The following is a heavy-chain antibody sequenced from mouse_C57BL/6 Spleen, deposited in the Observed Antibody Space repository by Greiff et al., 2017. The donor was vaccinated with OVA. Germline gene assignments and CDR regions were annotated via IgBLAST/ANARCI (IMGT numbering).Heavy chain of an antibody. CDR2: IYPRSGNT. V-gene: IGHV1-81*01. J-gene: IGHJ2*01. CDR3: AREGNGVYFDY. CDR1: GYTFTSYG. D-gene: IGHD2-1*01. Sequence: VQLQQSGAELARPGASVKLSCQASGYTFTSYGISWVKQRTGQCLEWMGEIYPRSGNTYYNEKFKSKATLTADKSSSTAYIELRSLTSEDSAVYVCAREGNGVYFDYWGQGTTLTVSS.